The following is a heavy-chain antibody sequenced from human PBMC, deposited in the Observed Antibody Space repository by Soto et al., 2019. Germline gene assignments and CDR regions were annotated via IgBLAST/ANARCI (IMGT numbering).Heavy chain of an antibody. D-gene: IGHD3-16*02. CDR1: GFTFSSYA. CDR3: AKALGELSPESYDH. J-gene: IGHJ4*02. CDR2: ISYDGGDK. Sequence: QVQLVESGGGVVQPGRSLRLSCAASGFTFSSYAMHWVRQAPGKGLEWVAVISYDGGDKYYADSVKGRFTISRDNSKNTLNLQMKSLRADDTAVYYCAKALGELSPESYDHWGQGTLITVSS. V-gene: IGHV3-30*18.